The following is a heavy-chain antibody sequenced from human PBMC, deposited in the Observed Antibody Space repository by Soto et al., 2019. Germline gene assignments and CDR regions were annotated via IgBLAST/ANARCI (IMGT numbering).Heavy chain of an antibody. Sequence: QVQLVQSGAEVKRPGSSVHVSCKASGGSFSSYSVSWVRQAPGQGLEWMGRIIPPLDKTNYAQKFQGRLTITADRSTSTVYRDLSSLRFEYTAVYYCAPTTGALVPVPSWGLGTLVTVSS. J-gene: IGHJ5*02. CDR2: IIPPLDKT. CDR1: GGSFSSYS. D-gene: IGHD1-1*01. CDR3: APTTGALVPVPS. V-gene: IGHV1-69*02.